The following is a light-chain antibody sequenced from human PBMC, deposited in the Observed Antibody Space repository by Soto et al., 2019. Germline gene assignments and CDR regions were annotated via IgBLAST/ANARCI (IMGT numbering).Light chain of an antibody. CDR2: EVS. CDR1: SSDVGGYNY. J-gene: IGLJ1*01. Sequence: QSLLTQPSSVSVSPGQSITISCTGTSSDVGGYNYVSWYQQHPGKAPKLMIYEVSNRPSGASNRFSDSKSGNTASLTISGLQAEDEADYYCSSYTSGSTDVFGTGTKVNVL. CDR3: SSYTSGSTDV. V-gene: IGLV2-14*01.